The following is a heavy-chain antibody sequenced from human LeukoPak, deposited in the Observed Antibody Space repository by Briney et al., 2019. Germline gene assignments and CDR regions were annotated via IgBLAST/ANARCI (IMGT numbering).Heavy chain of an antibody. J-gene: IGHJ4*02. CDR3: ARDRHGVRGVISENFDY. Sequence: GRSLRLSCAASGFTFSSYAMHWVRQAPGKGLEWVAVISYDGSNKYYADSVKGRFTISRDNSKNTLYQQMNSLRAEDTAVYYCARDRHGVRGVISENFDYWGQGTLVTVSS. CDR2: ISYDGSNK. CDR1: GFTFSSYA. D-gene: IGHD3-10*01. V-gene: IGHV3-30-3*01.